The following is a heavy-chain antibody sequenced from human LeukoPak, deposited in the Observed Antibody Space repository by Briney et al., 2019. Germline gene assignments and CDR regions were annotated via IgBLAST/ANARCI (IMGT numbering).Heavy chain of an antibody. Sequence: GGSLRLSCAASGFTFSSNARSWDRPAPGKGLEWVSAISGSGGSTYYADSVKGRFTISRDNSKNTLYLQMNSLRAEDTAVDYCAKRQAGDYYDSSGYDDYWGQGTLVTVSS. CDR1: GFTFSSNA. CDR2: ISGSGGST. J-gene: IGHJ4*02. CDR3: AKRQAGDYYDSSGYDDY. D-gene: IGHD3-22*01. V-gene: IGHV3-23*01.